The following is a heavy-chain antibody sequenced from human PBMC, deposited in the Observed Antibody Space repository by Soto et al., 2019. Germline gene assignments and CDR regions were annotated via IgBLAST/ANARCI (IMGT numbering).Heavy chain of an antibody. CDR2: ISYDGSNK. J-gene: IGHJ6*02. CDR1: GFTFSSYA. V-gene: IGHV3-30-3*01. D-gene: IGHD6-13*01. CDR3: ARDIAAAGRDYYYGMDV. Sequence: GGSLRLSCAASGFTFSSYAMHWVRQAPGKGLEWVAVISYDGSNKYYADSVKGRFTISRDNSKNTLYLQMNSLRAEDTAVYYCARDIAAAGRDYYYGMDVWGPGTTVTVSS.